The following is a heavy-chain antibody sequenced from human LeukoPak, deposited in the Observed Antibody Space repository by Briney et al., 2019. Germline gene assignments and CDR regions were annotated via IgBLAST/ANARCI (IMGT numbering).Heavy chain of an antibody. J-gene: IGHJ4*02. CDR3: ATGASHRRPLFDY. CDR2: INTNTGNP. CDR1: GYTFTTYA. V-gene: IGHV7-4-1*02. Sequence: ASVKVSCKASGYTFTTYAMNWVRQAPGQGLEWMGWINTNTGNPTYAQVFTGRFVFSLDTSVSTAYLQISSLEAEDTAVYYCATGASHRRPLFDYWGQGTLVTVSS. D-gene: IGHD6-6*01.